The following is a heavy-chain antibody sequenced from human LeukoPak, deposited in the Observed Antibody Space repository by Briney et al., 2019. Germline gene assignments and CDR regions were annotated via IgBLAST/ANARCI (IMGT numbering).Heavy chain of an antibody. CDR2: ISSSSSYI. Sequence: GSLRLSCAASGFTFSSYSMNWVRQAPGKGLEWVSSISSSSSYIYYADSVKGRFTISRDNAKNSLYLQMNSLRAEDTAVYYCARAPITMVRGVINYFDYWGQGTLVTVSS. V-gene: IGHV3-21*01. J-gene: IGHJ4*02. D-gene: IGHD3-10*01. CDR1: GFTFSSYS. CDR3: ARAPITMVRGVINYFDY.